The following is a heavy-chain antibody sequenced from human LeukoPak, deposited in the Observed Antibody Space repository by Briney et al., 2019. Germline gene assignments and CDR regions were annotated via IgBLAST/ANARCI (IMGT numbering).Heavy chain of an antibody. Sequence: ASVKVSCKASGYTFTSYYMHWVRQAPGQGIEGMGIINPSGGSTSYAQKFRGRVTMTRDTSTSTVYMELSSLRSEDTAVYYCARRATTVSSEIHWYFDLWGRGTLVTVSS. D-gene: IGHD4-11*01. CDR1: GYTFTSYY. CDR2: INPSGGST. CDR3: ARRATTVSSEIHWYFDL. V-gene: IGHV1-46*03. J-gene: IGHJ2*01.